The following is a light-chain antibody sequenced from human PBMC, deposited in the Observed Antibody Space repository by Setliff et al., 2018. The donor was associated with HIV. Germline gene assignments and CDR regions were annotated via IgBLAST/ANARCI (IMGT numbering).Light chain of an antibody. J-gene: IGLJ1*01. Sequence: QSALAQPASVSGSPGQSITISCTGTSSDAGGYNWVSWYQQHPGKAPKLMIYEVSNRPSGVSNRFSGSKSGSTASLTISGLQAEDEADYYCTSYTRDNTITRVFGTGTKVTVL. V-gene: IGLV2-14*01. CDR2: EVS. CDR1: SSDAGGYNW. CDR3: TSYTRDNTITRV.